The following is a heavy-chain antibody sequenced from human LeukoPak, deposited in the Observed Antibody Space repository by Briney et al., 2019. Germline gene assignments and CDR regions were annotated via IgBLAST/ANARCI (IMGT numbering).Heavy chain of an antibody. CDR1: GFTFSSSG. CDR3: AKDATTLPYYYYYMDV. D-gene: IGHD4-17*01. CDR2: IGYDGSNNYDGSSK. J-gene: IGHJ6*03. V-gene: IGHV3-30*02. Sequence: GGSLRLSCAASGFTFSSSGMHWVRQAPGKGLEWVTFIGYDGSNNYDGSSKYYADSVKGRFTISRDNSKNTLYLQMNSLRAEDTAVYYCAKDATTLPYYYYYMDVWSKGTTVTVSS.